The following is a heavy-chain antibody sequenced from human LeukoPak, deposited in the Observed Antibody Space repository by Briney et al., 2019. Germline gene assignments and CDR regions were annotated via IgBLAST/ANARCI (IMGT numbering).Heavy chain of an antibody. CDR1: GFTFSNAW. J-gene: IGHJ3*02. V-gene: IGHV3-15*01. CDR3: TTDTSGYSAFDI. D-gene: IGHD3-22*01. Sequence: GGSLRLSCAASGFTFSNAWMSWVRQAPGKGLEWVGRIKSKTDGGTTDYAAPVKGRFTISRDDSKSTLYLQMNSLKTEDTAVYYCTTDTSGYSAFDIWGQGTMVTVSS. CDR2: IKSKTDGGTT.